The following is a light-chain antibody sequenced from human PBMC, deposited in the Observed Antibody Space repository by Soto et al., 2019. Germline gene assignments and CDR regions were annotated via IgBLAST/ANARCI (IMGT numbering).Light chain of an antibody. CDR1: SSNIGSHY. V-gene: IGLV1-47*01. Sequence: QSVLTQPPSASGTPGQRVTISCSGSSSNIGSHYVYWYQQLPGTAPKLLIYRNNQRPSGVPDRFSVSKSGTSASLAISGLRSEDEADYYCAAWDDSLSGVVFGGGTKVTVL. CDR2: RNN. J-gene: IGLJ2*01. CDR3: AAWDDSLSGVV.